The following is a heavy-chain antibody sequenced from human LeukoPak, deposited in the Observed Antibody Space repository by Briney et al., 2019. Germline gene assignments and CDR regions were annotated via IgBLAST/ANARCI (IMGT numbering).Heavy chain of an antibody. Sequence: PSETLSLTCTVSGGSISSYYWSWIRQPAGKGLEWIGRIYTSGSTNYNPSLKSRVTMSVDTSKNQFSLKLSSATAADTAVYYCARGAYPVLRYFDWSQTYFDYWGQGTLVTVSS. V-gene: IGHV4-4*07. J-gene: IGHJ4*02. CDR1: GGSISSYY. CDR2: IYTSGST. D-gene: IGHD3-9*01. CDR3: ARGAYPVLRYFDWSQTYFDY.